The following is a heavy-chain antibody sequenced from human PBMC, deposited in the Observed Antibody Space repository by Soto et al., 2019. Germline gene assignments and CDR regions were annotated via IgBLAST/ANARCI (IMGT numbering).Heavy chain of an antibody. V-gene: IGHV4-59*01. CDR1: GDSISTFY. CDR2: VYYTGST. Sequence: CETLSLTCTVSGDSISTFYWGWMRQSPGKELEWIGYVYYTGSTNYNPSLKSRVTISVDRSKNQFSLKLTSANAADTAVYYCARGRTVRNYADDSSDYFYFFDYWGQGTQVTVSS. D-gene: IGHD3-22*01. CDR3: ARGRTVRNYADDSSDYFYFFDY. J-gene: IGHJ4*02.